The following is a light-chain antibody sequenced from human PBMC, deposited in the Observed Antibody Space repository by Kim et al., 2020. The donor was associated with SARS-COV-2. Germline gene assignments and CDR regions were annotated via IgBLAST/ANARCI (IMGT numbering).Light chain of an antibody. CDR1: SGDIGGYKY. Sequence: QSALTQPASVSGSPGQSITISCTGTSGDIGGYKYVSWYQQHPGKAPKLMIYDVTKRPSGVANRFSGSKSGNTASLTISGLQAGEEADYYCSSYSSSSASYVFGTGTKVTVL. V-gene: IGLV2-14*01. J-gene: IGLJ1*01. CDR2: DVT. CDR3: SSYSSSSASYV.